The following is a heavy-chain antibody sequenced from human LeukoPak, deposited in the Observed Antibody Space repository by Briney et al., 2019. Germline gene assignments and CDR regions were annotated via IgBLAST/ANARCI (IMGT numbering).Heavy chain of an antibody. D-gene: IGHD2-15*01. V-gene: IGHV1-69*04. CDR3: ARGVAATGYGRFDP. Sequence: SVKVSCKASGGTFSSYAISWVRQAPGQGLEWMGRIIPILGIANYAQKFQGRVTITADKSTSTAYMELSSLRSEDTAVYYCARGVAATGYGRFDPWGQGTLVTVS. CDR1: GGTFSSYA. CDR2: IIPILGIA. J-gene: IGHJ5*02.